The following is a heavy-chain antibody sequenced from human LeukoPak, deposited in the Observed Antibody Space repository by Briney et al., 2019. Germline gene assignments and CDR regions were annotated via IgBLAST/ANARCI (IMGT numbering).Heavy chain of an antibody. CDR1: GFTFSSYS. J-gene: IGHJ6*03. CDR2: ISSSGSTI. CDR3: ARGHDYGDYYYYYYMDV. D-gene: IGHD4-17*01. V-gene: IGHV3-48*04. Sequence: PGGSLRLSCAASGFTFSSYSMNWVRQAPGKGLEWVSYISSSGSTIYYADSVKGRFTISRDNAKNSLYLQMNSLRAEDTAVYYCARGHDYGDYYYYYYMDVWGKGTTVTVSS.